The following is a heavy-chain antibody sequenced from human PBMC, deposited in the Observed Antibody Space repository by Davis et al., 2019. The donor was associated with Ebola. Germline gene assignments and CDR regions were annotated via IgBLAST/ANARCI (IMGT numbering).Heavy chain of an antibody. CDR2: IYYSGTT. Sequence: PSETLSLTCTVSGGSMSSYYWNWIRQPPGKGLEWIGYIYYSGTTNYNSSLKSRVTISVDTSKHHFSLRLSSVTAADTAVYYCARDLRWGLGYFDYWGQGTLVTVSS. D-gene: IGHD4-23*01. CDR1: GGSMSSYY. V-gene: IGHV4-59*01. J-gene: IGHJ4*02. CDR3: ARDLRWGLGYFDY.